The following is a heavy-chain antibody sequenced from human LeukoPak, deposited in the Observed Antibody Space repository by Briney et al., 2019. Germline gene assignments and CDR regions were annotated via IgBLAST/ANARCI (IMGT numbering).Heavy chain of an antibody. CDR1: GFTFSSYG. CDR3: ATSGSYAGNYYYYMDV. D-gene: IGHD1-26*01. Sequence: GRSLRLSCAASGFTFSSYGMHWDRQAPGKGLEWVAVIWYDGSNKYYADSVKGRFTISRDNSKNTLYLQMNSLRAEDTAVYYCATSGSYAGNYYYYMDVWGKGTTVTVSS. CDR2: IWYDGSNK. J-gene: IGHJ6*03. V-gene: IGHV3-33*01.